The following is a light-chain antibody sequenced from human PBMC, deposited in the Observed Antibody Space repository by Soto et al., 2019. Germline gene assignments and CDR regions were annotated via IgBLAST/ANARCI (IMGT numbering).Light chain of an antibody. CDR1: SSDVGGYNF. CDR2: EVT. V-gene: IGLV2-8*01. CDR3: SSYAGNNNRYV. Sequence: QSALTQPPSASGSPGQSVTISCTGTSSDVGGYNFVSGYQQHPGKATKLLIYEVTKPPSGVPDRFSGSKSGNTASLAVSGLEAEDEADYYCSSYAGNNNRYVFGTGTKVTDL. J-gene: IGLJ1*01.